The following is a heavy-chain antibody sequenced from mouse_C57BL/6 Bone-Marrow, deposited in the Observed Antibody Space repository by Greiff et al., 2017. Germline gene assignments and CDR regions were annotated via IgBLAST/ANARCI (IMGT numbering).Heavy chain of an antibody. CDR2: IYPRSGNT. CDR1: GYTFTSYG. V-gene: IGHV1-81*01. D-gene: IGHD2-3*01. J-gene: IGHJ4*01. CDR3: ARGDGYYGVFYYAMDY. Sequence: VQLQQSGAELARPGASVKLSCKASGYTFTSYGLSWVKPRTGQGLEWIGEIYPRSGNTYYNEKLKGKATLTSDKYTGTAYMELRSLTSKDSAVYFGARGDGYYGVFYYAMDYGGQGTSVTVSS.